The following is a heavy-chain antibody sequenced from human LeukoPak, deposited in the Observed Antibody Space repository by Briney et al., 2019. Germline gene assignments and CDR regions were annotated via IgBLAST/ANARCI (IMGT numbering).Heavy chain of an antibody. CDR2: IYYSEST. V-gene: IGHV4-39*01. CDR3: ASTIKALDIVVVPAAIAFDY. D-gene: IGHD2-2*01. J-gene: IGHJ4*02. Sequence: SETLSLTRTLCGGYISSSSYYWGWIRQPPGKGLEWIGSIYYSESTYYTPSLKSRVTISVDTSKNQFSLKRSSVTAADTAVYYCASTIKALDIVVVPAAIAFDYWGQGTLGTVSS. CDR1: GGYISSSSYY.